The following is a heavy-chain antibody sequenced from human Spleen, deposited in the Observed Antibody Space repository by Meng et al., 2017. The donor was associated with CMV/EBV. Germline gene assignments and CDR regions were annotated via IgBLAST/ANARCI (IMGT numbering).Heavy chain of an antibody. J-gene: IGHJ6*02. D-gene: IGHD2-2*01. CDR1: GFTVETNY. Sequence: GESLKISCAASGFTVETNYMSWVRQAPGKGLEWVSNIYSAGNTCYADSVKGRFTISRDNSKNTLSLQMNSLRVEDTAVYYCARDLVVPAAIQYYYHNYGMDVWGQGTTVTVSS. V-gene: IGHV3-66*02. CDR2: IYSAGNT. CDR3: ARDLVVPAAIQYYYHNYGMDV.